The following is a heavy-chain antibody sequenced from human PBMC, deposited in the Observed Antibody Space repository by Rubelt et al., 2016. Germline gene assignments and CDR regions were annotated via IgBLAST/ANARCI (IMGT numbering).Heavy chain of an antibody. V-gene: IGHV1-3*01. D-gene: IGHD6-19*01. CDR2: INAGNGNT. CDR3: ATGYSSGWYVAY. Sequence: QVQLVQSGAEVKKPGASVKVSCKAAGYSFTTYSIHWVRQAPGQRLEWMGWINAGNGNTKYSQKFQGRVTITRDTSGSTAYMELSSLRSDDTARDYCATGYSSGWYVAYWGQGTLVTVSS. J-gene: IGHJ4*02. CDR1: GYSFTTYS.